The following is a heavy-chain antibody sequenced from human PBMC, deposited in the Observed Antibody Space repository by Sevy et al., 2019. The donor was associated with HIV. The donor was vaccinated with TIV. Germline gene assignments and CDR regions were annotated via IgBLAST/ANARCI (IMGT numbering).Heavy chain of an antibody. CDR2: IGLSGDT. Sequence: GGSLRLSCAATAFTFSSYDMHWVRQVAGKGLEWVSSIGLSGDTYFAGSVKGRFTISRDNVKNYLDLQMSSLRAGDTAVYYCARETAADAFDVWGQGTFVTVSS. CDR1: AFTFSSYD. J-gene: IGHJ3*01. D-gene: IGHD6-13*01. V-gene: IGHV3-13*01. CDR3: ARETAADAFDV.